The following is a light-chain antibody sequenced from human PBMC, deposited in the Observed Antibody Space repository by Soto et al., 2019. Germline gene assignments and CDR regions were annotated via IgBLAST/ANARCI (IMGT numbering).Light chain of an antibody. CDR1: QSVTSNY. V-gene: IGKV3-20*01. CDR3: LQYGDSPRT. J-gene: IGKJ1*01. CDR2: GVS. Sequence: EIVLTQSPGTLSLSPGERATLSCRASQSVTSNYFAWYQQKPGQAPRLLIYGVSSRATGIPDRFSGSGSGTDFTLTISRQEPEDFAVYYCLQYGDSPRTFGQGTKVEIK.